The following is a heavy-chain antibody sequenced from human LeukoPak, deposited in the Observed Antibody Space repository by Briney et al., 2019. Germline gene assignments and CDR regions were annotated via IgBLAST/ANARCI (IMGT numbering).Heavy chain of an antibody. Sequence: GGSLRLSCAASGFTFSSYAMSWVRQAPGKGLKWVSGISSGGSTYYADSVKGRFTISRDNSKNTLFLQMNSLRAEDTAVYYCARVSRDFYSNYYYYYGMDVWGQGTTVTVSS. D-gene: IGHD4-11*01. CDR1: GFTFSSYA. V-gene: IGHV3-23*01. CDR3: ARVSRDFYSNYYYYYGMDV. CDR2: ISSGGST. J-gene: IGHJ6*02.